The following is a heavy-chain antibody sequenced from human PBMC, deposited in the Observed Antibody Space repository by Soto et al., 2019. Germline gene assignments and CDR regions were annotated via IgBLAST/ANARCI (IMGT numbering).Heavy chain of an antibody. CDR3: SREYDVLFTGYYNAH. J-gene: IGHJ4*02. CDR2: ISGDGTTI. V-gene: IGHV3-74*01. D-gene: IGHD3-9*01. Sequence: EVQLVESGGDSVQPGGSLRLSCAASGFPFSSYWMHWVRHTPGKGLEWVSGISGDGTTIYYADSVTGRFTVSRDNAKNTLSLQLSGLGAEDTAVDYCSREYDVLFTGYYNAHLGQGTLVSVSS. CDR1: GFPFSSYW.